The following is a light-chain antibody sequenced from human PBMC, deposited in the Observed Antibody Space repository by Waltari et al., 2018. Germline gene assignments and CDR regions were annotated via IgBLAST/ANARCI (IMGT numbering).Light chain of an antibody. Sequence: AIRMTQSPSSLSASTRDRVPLPCRARQGINSYLAWYQQKPGKAPKLLIYAASTLQSGVPSRFSGSGSGTDFTLTISCLQSEDFATYYCQQYYSYPYTFGQGTKLEIK. CDR1: QGINSY. V-gene: IGKV1-8*01. CDR2: AAS. J-gene: IGKJ2*01. CDR3: QQYYSYPYT.